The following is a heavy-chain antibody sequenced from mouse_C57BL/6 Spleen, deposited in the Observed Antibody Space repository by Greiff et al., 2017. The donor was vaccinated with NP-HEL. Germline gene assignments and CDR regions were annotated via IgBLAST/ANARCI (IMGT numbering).Heavy chain of an antibody. CDR3: ARGHYGKYVSYFDY. Sequence: EVQLQQSGPELVKPGASVTIPCKASGYNFTDYNMDWVKQSNGKSLEWIVDLTPHNGGTISNQKFKGTATFTVYKSTSTSYMELRSLTAEDTAVYYCARGHYGKYVSYFDYWGQGTTLTVSP. D-gene: IGHD2-1*01. CDR1: GYNFTDYN. CDR2: LTPHNGGT. J-gene: IGHJ2*01. V-gene: IGHV1-18*01.